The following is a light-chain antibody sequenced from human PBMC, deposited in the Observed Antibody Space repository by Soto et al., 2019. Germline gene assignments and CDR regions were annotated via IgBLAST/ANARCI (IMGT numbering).Light chain of an antibody. CDR2: GAS. CDR3: HQYATSPT. J-gene: IGKJ4*01. V-gene: IGKV3-20*01. Sequence: EIVLTQSPDTLYLSPGERVTLSCRASQVVTRNSLAWYQHRRGQTPRLLIYGASFRAIGTPDRFSGSGSGTDFTLTISDLEPEDFAVYVCHQYATSPTFGGGTKVEI. CDR1: QVVTRNS.